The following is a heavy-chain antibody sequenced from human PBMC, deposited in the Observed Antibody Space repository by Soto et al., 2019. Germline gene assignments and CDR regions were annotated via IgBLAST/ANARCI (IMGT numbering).Heavy chain of an antibody. CDR1: GGSTSSYY. CDR2: IYYSGST. Sequence: SETLSLTCTVSGGSTSSYYWSWIRQPPEKGLEWIGYIYYSGSTNYNPSLKGRVTISVDTSKNQFSLKLSSVTAADTAVYYCARDTQYSYMDVWGKGTTVTVSS. D-gene: IGHD1-26*01. J-gene: IGHJ6*03. CDR3: ARDTQYSYMDV. V-gene: IGHV4-59*01.